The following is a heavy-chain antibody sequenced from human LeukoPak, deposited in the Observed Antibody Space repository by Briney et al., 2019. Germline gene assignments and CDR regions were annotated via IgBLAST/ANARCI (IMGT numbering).Heavy chain of an antibody. V-gene: IGHV1-69*05. CDR2: IIPIFGTA. J-gene: IGHJ3*02. D-gene: IGHD3-3*02. Sequence: SVKVSCKASGGTFSSYAISWVRQAPGQGLEWMGGIIPIFGTANYAQKFQGRVTITTDESTSTAYMELSSLRSEDTAVYYCASSVFGVALDAFDIWGQGTMVTVSS. CDR3: ASSVFGVALDAFDI. CDR1: GGTFSSYA.